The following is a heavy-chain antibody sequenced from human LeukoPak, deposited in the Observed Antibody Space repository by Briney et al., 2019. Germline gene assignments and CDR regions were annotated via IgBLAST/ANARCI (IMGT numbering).Heavy chain of an antibody. V-gene: IGHV6-1*01. CDR3: ARDSLPWFGELLSVFDY. CDR1: GDSVSSNSAA. D-gene: IGHD3-10*01. CDR2: TYYKSKWYN. J-gene: IGHJ4*02. Sequence: SQTLSLTCAISGDSVSSNSAAWNWIRQSPSRGLEWLGRTYYKSKWYNDYAVSVKSRITINPDTSKNQFSLQLNSVTPEDTAVYYCARDSLPWFGELLSVFDYWGQGTLVTVSS.